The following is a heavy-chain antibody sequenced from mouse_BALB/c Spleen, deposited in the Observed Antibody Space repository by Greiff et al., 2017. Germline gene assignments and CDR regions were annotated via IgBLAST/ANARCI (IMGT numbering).Heavy chain of an antibody. CDR3: AIPSYYYGSSYAFAY. Sequence: EVQLQQSGPELVKPGASVKISCKTSGYTFTEYTMHWVKQSHGKSLEWIGGINPNNGGTSYNQKFKGKATLTVDKSSSTAYMELRSLTSEDSAVYYCAIPSYYYGSSYAFAYWGQGTLVTVSA. CDR1: GYTFTEYT. J-gene: IGHJ3*01. CDR2: INPNNGGT. D-gene: IGHD1-1*01. V-gene: IGHV1-18*01.